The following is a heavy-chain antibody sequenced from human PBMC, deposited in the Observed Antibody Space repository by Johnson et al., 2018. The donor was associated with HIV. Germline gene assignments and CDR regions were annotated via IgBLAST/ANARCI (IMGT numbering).Heavy chain of an antibody. CDR3: TRGIAMAEDAFDI. Sequence: QVQLVESGGGVVQPGRSLRLSCAASGFTFSSYGMHWVRQAPGKGLEWVAVIWYDGSNKYYADSVKGRFTISRDNSKNTLYLQMNSLRAEDTAVYYCTRGIAMAEDAFDIWGQGTMVTVSS. J-gene: IGHJ3*02. V-gene: IGHV3-33*01. CDR2: IWYDGSNK. D-gene: IGHD6-19*01. CDR1: GFTFSSYG.